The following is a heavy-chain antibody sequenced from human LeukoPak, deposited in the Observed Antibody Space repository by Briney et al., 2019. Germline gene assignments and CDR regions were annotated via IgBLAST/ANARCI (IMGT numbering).Heavy chain of an antibody. CDR1: GFTFRSYG. CDR3: AKDWNSGWYRESYYFDY. J-gene: IGHJ4*02. CDR2: IWYDGNNK. V-gene: IGHV3-30*02. Sequence: GGSLRLSCAPSGFTFRSYGMHWVRQAPGKGLERVAVIWYDGNNKYYRDSVKGRFTISRDNSKNTLYLQMNSLRAEDTAVYYCAKDWNSGWYRESYYFDYWGQGTLVTVSS. D-gene: IGHD6-19*01.